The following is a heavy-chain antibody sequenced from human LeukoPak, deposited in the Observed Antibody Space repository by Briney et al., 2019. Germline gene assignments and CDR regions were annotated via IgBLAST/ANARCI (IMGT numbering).Heavy chain of an antibody. Sequence: GASVKVSCKASGYTFTSYDINWVRQATGQGLEWMGWMNPNSGNTGYAQKFQGRVTMTRNTSISTAYVELSSLRSEDTAVYYCARGKVDGDYDYYYYGMDVWGQGTTVTVSS. CDR3: ARGKVDGDYDYYYYGMDV. V-gene: IGHV1-8*01. J-gene: IGHJ6*02. CDR1: GYTFTSYD. D-gene: IGHD4-17*01. CDR2: MNPNSGNT.